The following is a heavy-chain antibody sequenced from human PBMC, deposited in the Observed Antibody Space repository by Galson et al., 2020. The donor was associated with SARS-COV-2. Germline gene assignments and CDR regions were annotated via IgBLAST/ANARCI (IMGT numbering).Heavy chain of an antibody. J-gene: IGHJ5*02. CDR3: ARLGFFSDSGSSNKRTNWFYP. V-gene: IGHV4-59*08. CDR1: GGSISSYY. Sequence: SETLSLTCSVSGGSISSYYWSWIRQPPGKGLEWIGYIYYNGGTNYNPSLKSRVTVSVDTSNHQFSLKLSSVTAADTAVYYCARLGFFSDSGSSNKRTNWFYPWGQGTLVVVSS. CDR2: IYYNGGT. D-gene: IGHD3-10*01.